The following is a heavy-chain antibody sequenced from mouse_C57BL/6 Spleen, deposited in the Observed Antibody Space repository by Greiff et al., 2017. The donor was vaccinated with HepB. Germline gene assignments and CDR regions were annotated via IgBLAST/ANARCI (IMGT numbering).Heavy chain of an antibody. D-gene: IGHD2-4*01. J-gene: IGHJ4*01. V-gene: IGHV1-50*01. CDR1: GYTFTSYW. CDR2: IDPSDSYT. CDR3: ARRIYYDYDDGPYAMDY. Sequence: QVQLQQPGAELVKPGASVKLSCKASGYTFTSYWMQWVKQRPGQGLEWIGEIDPSDSYTNYNQKFKGKATLTVDTSSSTAYMQLSSLTSEDSAVYYCARRIYYDYDDGPYAMDYWGQGTSVTVSS.